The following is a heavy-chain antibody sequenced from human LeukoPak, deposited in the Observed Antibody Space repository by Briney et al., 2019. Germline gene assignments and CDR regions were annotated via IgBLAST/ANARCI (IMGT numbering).Heavy chain of an antibody. D-gene: IGHD2-2*01. CDR2: INPNSGGT. V-gene: IGHV1-2*02. Sequence: GASVKVSFKASGYTFTGYYMHWVRQAPGQGLEWVGWINPNSGGTNYAQKFQGRVTMTRDTSISTAYMEPSRLRSDDTAGYYCARGHIVVVPAARTNWFDPWGQGTLVTVSS. CDR1: GYTFTGYY. CDR3: ARGHIVVVPAARTNWFDP. J-gene: IGHJ5*02.